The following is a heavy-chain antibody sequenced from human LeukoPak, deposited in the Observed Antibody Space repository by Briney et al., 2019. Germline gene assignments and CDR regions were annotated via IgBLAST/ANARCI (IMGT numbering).Heavy chain of an antibody. J-gene: IGHJ6*04. D-gene: IGHD3-10*01. Sequence: SVKVSCKASGGTFSSYAISWVRQAPGQGLEWMGGIIPIFGTANYAQKFQGRVTITADESTSTAYMELSSLRSEDTAVYYCARTVGGSGSYYPAYYYYGMDVWGKGTTVTVSS. CDR2: IIPIFGTA. CDR3: ARTVGGSGSYYPAYYYYGMDV. V-gene: IGHV1-69*13. CDR1: GGTFSSYA.